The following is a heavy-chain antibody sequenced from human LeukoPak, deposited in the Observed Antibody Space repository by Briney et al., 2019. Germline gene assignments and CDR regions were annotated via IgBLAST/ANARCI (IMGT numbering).Heavy chain of an antibody. V-gene: IGHV3-23*01. CDR1: GFTFSYYG. CDR3: ARGRGGGSSAFDY. J-gene: IGHJ4*02. CDR2: VTGSGTST. Sequence: GGSLRLSCAASGFTFSYYGMNWVRQAPGKGLEWVSGVTGSGTSTYYADSVRGRFTISRDNSRNTLYLQMNSLRAEDTAVYYCARGRGGGSSAFDYWGQGTLVTVSS. D-gene: IGHD1-26*01.